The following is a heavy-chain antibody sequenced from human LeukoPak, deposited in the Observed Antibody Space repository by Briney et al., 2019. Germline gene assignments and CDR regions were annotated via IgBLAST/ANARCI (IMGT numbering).Heavy chain of an antibody. CDR1: GYTFTSYG. Sequence: GAPVKVSCKASGYTFTSYGISWVRQAPGQGLEWMGWISAYNGNTNYAQKLQGRVTMTTDTSTSTAYMELRSLRSDDTAVYYCARAYYGSGSYKGNWFDPWGQGTLVTVSS. D-gene: IGHD3-10*01. J-gene: IGHJ5*02. V-gene: IGHV1-18*01. CDR3: ARAYYGSGSYKGNWFDP. CDR2: ISAYNGNT.